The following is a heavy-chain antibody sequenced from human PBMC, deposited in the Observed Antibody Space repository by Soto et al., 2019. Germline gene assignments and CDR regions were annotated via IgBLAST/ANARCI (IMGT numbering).Heavy chain of an antibody. J-gene: IGHJ4*02. CDR2: IYYSGST. D-gene: IGHD6-13*01. CDR3: ASPAGRSWSPFDY. Sequence: QLQLQESGPGLVKPSETLSLTCTVSGGSISSSSYYWGWIRQPPGKGLEWIGSIYYSGSTYYNPSLKSRVTISVDTSKNQFSRKLSSVTAADTAVYYCASPAGRSWSPFDYWGQGTLVTVSS. CDR1: GGSISSSSYY. V-gene: IGHV4-39*01.